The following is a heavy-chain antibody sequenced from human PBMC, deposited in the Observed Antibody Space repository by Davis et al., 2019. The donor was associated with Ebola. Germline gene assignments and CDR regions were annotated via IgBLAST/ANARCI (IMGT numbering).Heavy chain of an antibody. CDR3: VRDYLFAFDS. CDR2: INTRGDAR. V-gene: IGHV3-48*02. D-gene: IGHD3-10*02. CDR1: GFTFTSYS. J-gene: IGHJ4*02. Sequence: PGGSLRLSCVTSGFTFTSYSFNWIPQTPGKGLEWIAHINTRGDARVYADSVRGRFTISRDDAANSLSLQMDSLKHEDTAVYYCVRDYLFAFDSWGQGTPVTVSS.